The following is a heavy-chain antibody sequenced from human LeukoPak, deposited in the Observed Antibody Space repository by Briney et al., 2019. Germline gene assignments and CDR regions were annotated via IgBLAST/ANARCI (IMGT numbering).Heavy chain of an antibody. CDR2: INHSGST. Sequence: SETLSLTCTVSGGSISSGDYYWSWIRQPPGKGLEWIGEINHSGSTNYNPSLKSRVTISVDTSKNQFSLKLSSVTAADTAVYYCARTIFGVMDVWGQGTTVTVSS. V-gene: IGHV4-39*07. CDR1: GGSISSGDYY. D-gene: IGHD3-3*01. J-gene: IGHJ6*02. CDR3: ARTIFGVMDV.